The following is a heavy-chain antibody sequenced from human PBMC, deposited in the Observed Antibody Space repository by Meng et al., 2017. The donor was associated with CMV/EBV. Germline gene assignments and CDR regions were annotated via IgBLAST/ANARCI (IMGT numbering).Heavy chain of an antibody. CDR2: IKSKTDGGTT. CDR3: TTDRSSWYGNWFDP. Sequence: AASDFTFSNAWVTWVRRATGKGLEWVGRIKSKTDGGTTNYAAPVKGRFTISRDDSKNTLYLQMNSLKTEDTAVYYCTTDRSSWYGNWFDPWGQGTLVTVS. V-gene: IGHV3-15*06. D-gene: IGHD6-13*01. J-gene: IGHJ5*02. CDR1: DFTFSNAW.